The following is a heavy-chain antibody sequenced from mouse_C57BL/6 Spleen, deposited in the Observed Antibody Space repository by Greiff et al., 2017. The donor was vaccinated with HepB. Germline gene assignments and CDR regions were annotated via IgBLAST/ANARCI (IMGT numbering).Heavy chain of an antibody. CDR1: GYAFSSSW. J-gene: IGHJ1*03. CDR2: IYPGDGDT. CDR3: ERKSDYLYWYFDV. Sequence: QVQLQQSGPELVKPGASVKISCKASGYAFSSSWMNWVKQRPGKGLEWIGRIYPGDGDTNYNGKFKGKATLTADKSSSTAYMNLSSLTSEDSAVYFCERKSDYLYWYFDVWGTGTTVTVSS. V-gene: IGHV1-82*01. D-gene: IGHD2-13*01.